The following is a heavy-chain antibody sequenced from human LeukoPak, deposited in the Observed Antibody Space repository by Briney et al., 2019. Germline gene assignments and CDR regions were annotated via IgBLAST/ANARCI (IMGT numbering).Heavy chain of an antibody. J-gene: IGHJ1*01. CDR2: ISWDGGST. D-gene: IGHD2-15*01. V-gene: IGHV3-43D*03. CDR3: AKSWGGGSEGVEYFQH. Sequence: GGSLRLSCAASGFTFDDYAMHWVRQAPGKGLEWVSLISWDGGSTYYADSVKGRFIISRDNSKNSLYLQMNSLRAEDTALYYCAKSWGGGSEGVEYFQHWGQGTLVTVSS. CDR1: GFTFDDYA.